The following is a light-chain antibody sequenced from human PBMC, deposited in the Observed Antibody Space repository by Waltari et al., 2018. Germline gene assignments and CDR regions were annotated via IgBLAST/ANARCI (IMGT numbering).Light chain of an antibody. J-gene: IGKJ2*01. CDR2: EVS. Sequence: EIVMTQTPLSLSVTPGQPASISCESGQSLLLSDGKTHLFWLLQKPGQSPQLLMFEVSRRVSGVPDRCRGSGSGTTFALKISRFEAEDVGVYYCRQGIHVPYTFGQGSKLEIK. CDR3: RQGIHVPYT. V-gene: IGKV2-29*02. CDR1: QSLLLSDGKTH.